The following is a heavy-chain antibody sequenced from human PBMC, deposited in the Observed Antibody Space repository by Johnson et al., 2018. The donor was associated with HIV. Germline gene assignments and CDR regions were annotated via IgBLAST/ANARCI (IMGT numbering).Heavy chain of an antibody. CDR2: ISWDGGNT. J-gene: IGHJ3*02. Sequence: QVQLVESGGGLVKPGGSLRLSCAASGFTFSDYYVSWVRQAPEKGLEWVSYISWDGGNTYYADAVKGRFIISRDNNKNSLYLQMNSLRAEDTALYYCAKGLGGAFDIWGQGTMVTVSS. CDR1: GFTFSDYY. V-gene: IGHV3-11*01. D-gene: IGHD3-16*01. CDR3: AKGLGGAFDI.